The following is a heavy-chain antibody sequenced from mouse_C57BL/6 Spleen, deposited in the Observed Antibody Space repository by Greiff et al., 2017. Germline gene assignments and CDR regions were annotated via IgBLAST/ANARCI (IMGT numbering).Heavy chain of an antibody. V-gene: IGHV1-82*01. J-gene: IGHJ2*01. CDR1: GYAFSSSW. D-gene: IGHD1-1*01. CDR2: IYPGDGDT. Sequence: VKLKESGPELVKPGASVKISCKASGYAFSSSWMNWVKQRPGKGLEWIGRIYPGDGDTNYNGKFKGKATLTADKSSSTAYMQLSSLTSEDSAVYFCAITTVVAFDYWGQGTTLTVSS. CDR3: AITTVVAFDY.